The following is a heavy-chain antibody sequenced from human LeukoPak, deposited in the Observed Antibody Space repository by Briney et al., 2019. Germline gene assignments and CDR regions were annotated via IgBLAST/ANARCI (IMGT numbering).Heavy chain of an antibody. CDR1: GCSIGCYY. J-gene: IGHJ4*02. CDR3: AREGINTAMVVH. CDR2: IYYSGST. V-gene: IGHV4-59*01. D-gene: IGHD5-18*01. Sequence: PSETVSLTCTVCGCSIGCYYWNWIRQPPGKGLEWIGYIYYSGSTNYNPSLKSRVTISVDTSKNQFSLKLSSVTAADTAVYYCAREGINTAMVVHWGQGTLVTVSS.